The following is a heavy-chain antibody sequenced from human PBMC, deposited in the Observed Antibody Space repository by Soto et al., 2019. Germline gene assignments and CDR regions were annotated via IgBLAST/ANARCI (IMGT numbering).Heavy chain of an antibody. CDR1: GYTFTSYG. CDR3: ARDNCSGGSCYLPRAIDI. D-gene: IGHD2-15*01. Sequence: GASVKVSCKASGYTFTSYGISWVRQAPGQGLEWMGWISAYNGNTNYAQKLQGRVTMTTDTSTSTAYMELRSLRSDDTAVYYCARDNCSGGSCYLPRAIDIRCPGTMGT. V-gene: IGHV1-18*01. J-gene: IGHJ3*02. CDR2: ISAYNGNT.